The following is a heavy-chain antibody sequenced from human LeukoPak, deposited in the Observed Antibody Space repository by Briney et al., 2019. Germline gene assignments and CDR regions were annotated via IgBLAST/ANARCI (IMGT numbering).Heavy chain of an antibody. CDR2: SYFRGST. CDR1: GDSLRSSHTYY. D-gene: IGHD6-13*01. J-gene: IGHJ4*02. V-gene: IGHV4-39*07. CDR3: GSSHSSSWYDW. Sequence: SSETLSLTCSVSGDSLRSSHTYYWGWIRQPPGKGLEWIGSSYFRGSTYSSPSLRSRVVISVDTSKNQFSLKLNSVTAADTAVYYCGSSHSSSWYDWWGQGTLVTVSS.